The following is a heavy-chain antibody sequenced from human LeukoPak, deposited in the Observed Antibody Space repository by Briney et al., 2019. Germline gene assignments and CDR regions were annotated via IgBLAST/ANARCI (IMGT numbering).Heavy chain of an antibody. J-gene: IGHJ6*02. Sequence: GGSLRLSCAASGFTFSSYWMNWARQAPGKGLEWVASINHNGNVNYYADSVKGRFTISRDNSKNTLYLQMNSLRAEDTAVYYCARSGTYYDFWSGPLDHYGMDVWGQGTTVTVSS. CDR1: GFTFSSYW. CDR2: INHNGNVN. V-gene: IGHV3-7*01. CDR3: ARSGTYYDFWSGPLDHYGMDV. D-gene: IGHD3-3*01.